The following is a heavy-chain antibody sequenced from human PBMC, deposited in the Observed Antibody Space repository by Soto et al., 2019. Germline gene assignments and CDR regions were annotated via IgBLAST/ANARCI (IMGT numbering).Heavy chain of an antibody. CDR2: MNPNSGNT. D-gene: IGHD2-21*02. CDR1: GYTFTSLD. J-gene: IGHJ4*02. CDR3: ARGVTAGVDY. Sequence: QVQLVQSGAEVKGPGASVKVSCKTSGYTFTSLDINWVRQATGQGLEWMGWMNPNSGNTGYAQRFQGGVTMTRDASISTAYMELSSLTSEDTAVYYCARGVTAGVDYWGQGTLLTVSS. V-gene: IGHV1-8*01.